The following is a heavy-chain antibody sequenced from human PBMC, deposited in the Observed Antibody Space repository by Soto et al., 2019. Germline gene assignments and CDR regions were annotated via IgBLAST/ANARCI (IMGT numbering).Heavy chain of an antibody. CDR2: IHSSGSI. D-gene: IGHD3-22*01. CDR1: GGSISSDDYY. V-gene: IGHV4-30-4*01. J-gene: IGHJ1*01. CDR3: ARDLDGLHDDTSGPFPRPG. Sequence: SETLSLTCTVSGGSISSDDYYWSWIRQAPGRGLEWIGYIHSSGSIYYNQSLKSRATMSIDTAGNQFSLKVSSVTVADTAVYYCARDLDGLHDDTSGPFPRPGWGQGTLVTVSS.